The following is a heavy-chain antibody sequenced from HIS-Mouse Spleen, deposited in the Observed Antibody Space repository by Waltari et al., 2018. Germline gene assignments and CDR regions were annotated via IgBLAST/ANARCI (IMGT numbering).Heavy chain of an antibody. Sequence: QLQLQESGPGLVKPSETLSRTCTVSGGSSSSSSYYWGWSRQPPGKGLEWIGSIYYSGSTYYNPSLKSRVTISVDTSKNQFSLKLSSVTAADTAVYYCAREIPYSSSWYDWYFDLWGRGTLVTVSS. CDR3: AREIPYSSSWYDWYFDL. D-gene: IGHD6-13*01. CDR2: IYYSGST. J-gene: IGHJ2*01. V-gene: IGHV4-39*07. CDR1: GGSSSSSSYY.